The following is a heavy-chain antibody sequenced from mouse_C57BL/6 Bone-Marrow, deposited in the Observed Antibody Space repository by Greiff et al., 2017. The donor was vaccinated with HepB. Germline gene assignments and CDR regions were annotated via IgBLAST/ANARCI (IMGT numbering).Heavy chain of an antibody. CDR1: GFTFNTYA. Sequence: EVQGVESGGGLVQPKGSLKLSCAASGFTFNTYAMHWVRQAPGKGLEWVARIRSKSSNYATYYADSVKDRFTISRDDSQSMLYLQMNNLKTEDTAMYYCVRDNYGSSYDAMDYWGQGTSVTVSS. J-gene: IGHJ4*01. CDR3: VRDNYGSSYDAMDY. D-gene: IGHD1-1*01. CDR2: IRSKSSNYAT. V-gene: IGHV10-3*01.